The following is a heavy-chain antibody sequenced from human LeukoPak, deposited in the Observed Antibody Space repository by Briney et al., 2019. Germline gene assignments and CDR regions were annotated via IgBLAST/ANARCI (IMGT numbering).Heavy chain of an antibody. CDR1: GFTFSNYW. V-gene: IGHV3-7*01. Sequence: PGGSLRLSCAASGFTFSNYWMTWVRQTPGKGLEWVANIKQDGSDKHYVDSAKGRFTISRDNAKNSVCLQMNSLSAEDTAIYYCARLTVFSSSWLAYYMDVWGKGTTVTVSS. J-gene: IGHJ6*03. D-gene: IGHD6-13*01. CDR3: ARLTVFSSSWLAYYMDV. CDR2: IKQDGSDK.